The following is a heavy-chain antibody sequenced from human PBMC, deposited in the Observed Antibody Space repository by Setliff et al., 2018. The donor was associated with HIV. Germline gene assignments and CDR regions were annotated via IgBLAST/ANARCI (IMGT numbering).Heavy chain of an antibody. J-gene: IGHJ4*02. V-gene: IGHV4-39*01. CDR3: ARLGYVSGGFYKTPGPYYFDY. Sequence: PSETLSLTCTVPGGSMSSSSYYWGWIRQTPDKGLEWIGIIYYSGATYYNPSLTSRVTISVDTSRNQFSLKLRSVTAADTAAYYCARLGYVSGGFYKTPGPYYFDYWGQGALVTVSS. CDR1: GGSMSSSSYY. CDR2: IYYSGAT. D-gene: IGHD3-10*01.